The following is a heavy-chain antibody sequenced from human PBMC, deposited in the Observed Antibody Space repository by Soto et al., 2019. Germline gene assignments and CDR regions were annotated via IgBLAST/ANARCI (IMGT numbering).Heavy chain of an antibody. Sequence: GGSLRLSCAASGFTFSSYSIHWVRQAPGKGLEWVAVISYDGINKYYADSVKGRFTISRDNSKNTLYLQMNSLRAEDTAVYYCAPDRIGGRYSDYWGQGTLVPVCS. CDR3: APDRIGGRYSDY. CDR2: ISYDGINK. J-gene: IGHJ4*02. V-gene: IGHV3-30-3*01. D-gene: IGHD1-26*01. CDR1: GFTFSSYS.